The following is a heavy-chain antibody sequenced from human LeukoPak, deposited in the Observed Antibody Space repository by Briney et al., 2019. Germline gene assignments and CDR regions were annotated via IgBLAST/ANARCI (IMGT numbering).Heavy chain of an antibody. V-gene: IGHV3-72*01. CDR1: GFTFSDHY. D-gene: IGHD2-2*01. Sequence: GGSLRLSCAASGFTFSDHYMDWVRQAPGKGLEWVGRTRNKANSYTTEYAASVKGRFTISRDDSKNTAYLQMNSLKTEDTAVYYCTRPYCSSTSCYYYYGMDVWGQGTTVTVSS. CDR2: TRNKANSYTT. CDR3: TRPYCSSTSCYYYYGMDV. J-gene: IGHJ6*02.